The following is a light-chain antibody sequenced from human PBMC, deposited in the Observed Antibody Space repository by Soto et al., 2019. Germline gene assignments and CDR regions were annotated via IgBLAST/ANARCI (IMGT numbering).Light chain of an antibody. CDR2: ATS. Sequence: DIQMTQSPSSLSASVGDRVTITCRASQSISTYLNWYQQKPGRAPNLLIYATSTLQSGVPSRFSGSGSGTDFTLTISSLQPEDIGTYFCQQYNNLPYTFGQGTKLDIK. V-gene: IGKV1-39*01. CDR1: QSISTY. J-gene: IGKJ2*01. CDR3: QQYNNLPYT.